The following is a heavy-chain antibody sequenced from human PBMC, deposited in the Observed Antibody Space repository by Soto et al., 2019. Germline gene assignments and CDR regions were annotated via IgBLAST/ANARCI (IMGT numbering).Heavy chain of an antibody. Sequence: PGGSLRLSCAASGFTFSNDSMHWVRQAPGKGLEWVAVISYDGSNKYYADSVKAQFTISINNSNNTLYLQMNSLRAEETAVYYCAREGESLDGYKPPLDYWGQGTLVTVSS. CDR2: ISYDGSNK. D-gene: IGHD5-12*01. V-gene: IGHV3-30-3*01. J-gene: IGHJ4*02. CDR1: GFTFSNDS. CDR3: AREGESLDGYKPPLDY.